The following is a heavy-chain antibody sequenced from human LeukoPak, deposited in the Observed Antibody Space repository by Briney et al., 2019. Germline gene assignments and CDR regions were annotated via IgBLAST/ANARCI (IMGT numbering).Heavy chain of an antibody. J-gene: IGHJ4*02. CDR1: GGSFSGYY. CDR2: TNHSGST. CDR3: ARASSGGDIVVVVAATNKYYFDY. V-gene: IGHV4-34*01. Sequence: SQTLSLTCAVYGGSFSGYYWSWIRQPPGKGLEWIGETNHSGSTNYNPSLKSRVTISVDTSKNQFSLKLSSVTAADTAVYYCARASSGGDIVVVVAATNKYYFDYWGQGTLVTVSS. D-gene: IGHD2-15*01.